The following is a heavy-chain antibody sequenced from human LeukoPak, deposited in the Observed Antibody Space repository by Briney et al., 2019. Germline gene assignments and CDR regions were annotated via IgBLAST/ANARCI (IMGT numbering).Heavy chain of an antibody. CDR3: ARDRTTVTLFDY. J-gene: IGHJ4*02. D-gene: IGHD4-17*01. CDR2: INTDGTIT. V-gene: IGHV3-74*01. Sequence: GGSLRLSCAASGFTFTSVWMHWFRQAPGKGLVWVSRINTDGTITGYADSVKGRFTISRDNAKNTLYLQMNSLRAEDTAAYYCARDRTTVTLFDYWGQGALVTVSS. CDR1: GFTFTSVW.